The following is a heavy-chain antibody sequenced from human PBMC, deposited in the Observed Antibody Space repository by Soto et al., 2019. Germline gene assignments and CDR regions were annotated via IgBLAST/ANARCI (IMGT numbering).Heavy chain of an antibody. Sequence: SGPTLVKPTQTLTLTCTFSGFSLSTSGVGVGWIRQPPGKALEWLSLIYWDDDKRYSPSLKSRLTITKDTSKNQVVLTMTNMDPVDTATYYCALKSTNWNYRASMDVWGKGTTVTVSS. CDR2: IYWDDDK. V-gene: IGHV2-5*02. D-gene: IGHD1-7*01. J-gene: IGHJ6*03. CDR3: ALKSTNWNYRASMDV. CDR1: GFSLSTSGVG.